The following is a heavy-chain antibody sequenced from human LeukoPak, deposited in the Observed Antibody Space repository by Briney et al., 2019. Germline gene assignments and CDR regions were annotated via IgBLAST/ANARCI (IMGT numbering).Heavy chain of an antibody. CDR1: GGSFSGYY. CDR2: INHSGST. Sequence: SETLSLTCAVYGGSFSGYYWSWIRQPPGKGLEWIGEINHSGSTNYNPSLKSRVTISVDTSKNQFSLKLSSVTAADTAVYYCARAAGVEMANYFDYWGQGTLVTVSS. D-gene: IGHD5-24*01. V-gene: IGHV4-34*01. CDR3: ARAAGVEMANYFDY. J-gene: IGHJ4*02.